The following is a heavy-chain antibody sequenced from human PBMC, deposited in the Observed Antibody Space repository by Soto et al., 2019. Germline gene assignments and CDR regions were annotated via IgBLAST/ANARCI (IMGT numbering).Heavy chain of an antibody. V-gene: IGHV4-59*11. J-gene: IGHJ5*02. D-gene: IGHD3-22*01. CDR3: ARAYYDRSGYRLDP. CDR1: GGSISSHY. CDR2: VHNSGST. Sequence: SETLSLTCTVSGGSISSHYWSWIRQPPGKRLEWIGYVHNSGSTNYNPSLKSRVTISVDTSKNQFSLKLTSVTAADTAVYYCARAYYDRSGYRLDPWGQGTLVTVSS.